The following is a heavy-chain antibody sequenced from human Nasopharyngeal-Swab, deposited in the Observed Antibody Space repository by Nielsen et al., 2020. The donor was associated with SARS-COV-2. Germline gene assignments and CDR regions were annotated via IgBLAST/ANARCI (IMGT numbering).Heavy chain of an antibody. CDR2: IPHSGST. CDR1: GGPIGAYS. CDR3: AKEGATGWFDP. J-gene: IGHJ5*02. V-gene: IGHV4-30-2*02. Sequence: TLSLTCAVSGGPIGAYSWSWIRQPPGKGLEWIGYIPHSGSTYNNPSLKSRVTMFMDTSKNQFSLKLRSVTAADTAVYYCAKEGATGWFDPWGQGTLVTVSS.